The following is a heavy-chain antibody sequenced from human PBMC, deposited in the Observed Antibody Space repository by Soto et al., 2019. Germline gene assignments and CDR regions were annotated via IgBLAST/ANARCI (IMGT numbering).Heavy chain of an antibody. CDR1: GFTFSNAW. CDR3: TTDTLNYDSSGYSLLDY. CDR2: IKSKTDGGTT. D-gene: IGHD3-22*01. Sequence: GGSLRLSCAASGFTFSNAWMNWVRQAPGKGLEWVGRIKSKTDGGTTDYAPPVKGRFTISRDDSKNTLYLQMNSLKTEDTAVYYCTTDTLNYDSSGYSLLDYWGQGTLVTVSS. V-gene: IGHV3-15*07. J-gene: IGHJ4*02.